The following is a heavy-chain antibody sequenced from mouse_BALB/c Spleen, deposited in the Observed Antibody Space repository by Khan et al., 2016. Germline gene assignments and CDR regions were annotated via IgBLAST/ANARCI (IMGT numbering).Heavy chain of an antibody. D-gene: IGHD2-1*01. CDR1: GFNIKDTY. Sequence: VQLKESGAELVKPGASVKLSCAASGFNIKDTYMNWVKQRPEQGLEWIGRIDPVNGETKYDPKFQGKATITADTSSNTAYLQLSSLTSEDTAVYYCIRRYYYGNQFAYWGQGTLVTVSA. J-gene: IGHJ3*01. V-gene: IGHV14-3*02. CDR2: IDPVNGET. CDR3: IRRYYYGNQFAY.